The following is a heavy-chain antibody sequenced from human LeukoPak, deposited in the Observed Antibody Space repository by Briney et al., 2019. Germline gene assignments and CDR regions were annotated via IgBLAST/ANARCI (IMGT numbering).Heavy chain of an antibody. D-gene: IGHD2/OR15-2a*01. Sequence: PGGSLRLSCAASGFTFSSYVMAWVRQAPGKGLEWVSSISTEGRGTSYADSVKGRFIISRDNSKNTLYLQMNSLTAEDTAKCFCATRILIEDGKRYFQDWGQGTLVTVSS. CDR3: ATRILIEDGKRYFQD. J-gene: IGHJ1*01. V-gene: IGHV3-23*01. CDR2: ISTEGRGT. CDR1: GFTFSSYV.